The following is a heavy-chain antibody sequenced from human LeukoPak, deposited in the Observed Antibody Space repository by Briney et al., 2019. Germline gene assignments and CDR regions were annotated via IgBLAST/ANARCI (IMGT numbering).Heavy chain of an antibody. V-gene: IGHV3-15*01. CDR3: TTLKGFSDAFDI. CDR1: GFTFSNAW. D-gene: IGHD2/OR15-2a*01. J-gene: IGHJ3*02. Sequence: GGPLRLSCAASGFTFSNAWMSWVRQAPGKGLEWVGRIKSKTDGGTTDYAAPVKGRFTISRDDSKNTLYLQMNSLKTEDTAVYYCTTLKGFSDAFDIWGQGTMVTVSS. CDR2: IKSKTDGGTT.